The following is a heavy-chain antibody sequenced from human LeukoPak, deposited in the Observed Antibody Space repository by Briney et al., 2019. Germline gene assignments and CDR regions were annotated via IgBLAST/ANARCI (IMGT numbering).Heavy chain of an antibody. J-gene: IGHJ4*02. CDR3: AIILATLSY. D-gene: IGHD5-12*01. CDR2: ISGSSGAK. CDR1: GFTFSTYS. Sequence: GGSLRLSCAASGFTFSTYSMNWVRQAPGKGLEWISYISGSSGAKHYADSVKGRFTIFRDHAKSSLYLQMNSLRVEDTAIYYCAIILATLSYWGQGPLVTVSS. V-gene: IGHV3-48*01.